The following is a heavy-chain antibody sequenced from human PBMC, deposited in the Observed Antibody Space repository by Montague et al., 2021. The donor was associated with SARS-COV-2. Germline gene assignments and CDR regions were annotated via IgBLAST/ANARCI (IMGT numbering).Heavy chain of an antibody. CDR1: RGTQAQI. D-gene: IGHD1-1*01. J-gene: IGHJ4*02. V-gene: IGHV4-59*11. CDR2: ADCNRST. CDR3: ARAQNICFIANCVNYFDL. Sequence: SETLSLTCSRLCRGTQAQIGSAHVWTPVTTGDCMPSADCNRSTKYNPSLKTRVTLSLDTPKNHFSLRLNSVTAADTAVYYCARAQNICFIANCVNYFDLWGLGALVSVSS.